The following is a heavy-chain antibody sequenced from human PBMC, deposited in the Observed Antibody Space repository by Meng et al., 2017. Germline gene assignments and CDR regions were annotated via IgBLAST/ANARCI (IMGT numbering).Heavy chain of an antibody. J-gene: IGHJ4*02. D-gene: IGHD3-22*01. Sequence: QITVKESGPTLVKYTQTLTPTCTFSGFSLSTSGVGVGWIRQPPGKALEWLALFYWDDDKRYSPSLKSRLTITKDTSKNQVVLTMTNMDPVDTATYHCARLYYSDGSGFRFDYWGQGTLVTVSS. CDR1: GFSLSTSGVG. V-gene: IGHV2-5*02. CDR2: FYWDDDK. CDR3: ARLYYSDGSGFRFDY.